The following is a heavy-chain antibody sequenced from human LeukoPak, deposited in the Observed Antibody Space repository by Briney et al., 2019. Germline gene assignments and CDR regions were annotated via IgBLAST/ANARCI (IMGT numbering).Heavy chain of an antibody. CDR1: GGSFSGYY. V-gene: IGHV3-11*01. J-gene: IGHJ6*02. Sequence: LSLTCAVYGGSFSGYYWSWIRQAPGKGLEWVSYISSSGSTIYYADSVKGRFTISRDNAKNSLYLQMNSLRAEDTAVYYCARANSSTDYYYGMDVWGQGTTVTVSS. CDR3: ARANSSTDYYYGMDV. CDR2: ISSSGSTI. D-gene: IGHD6-13*01.